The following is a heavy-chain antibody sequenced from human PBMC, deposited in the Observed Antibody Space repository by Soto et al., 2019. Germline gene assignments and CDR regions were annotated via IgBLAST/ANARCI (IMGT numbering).Heavy chain of an antibody. J-gene: IGHJ4*02. CDR1: GGSISSYY. V-gene: IGHV4-59*08. CDR3: ARHNYFSGSTYFDY. Sequence: QVQLQESGPGLVKPSETLSLTCTVYGGSISSYYWSWIRQPPGKGLEWIVYIYYSGSTNYNPSLKSRVTISVDTSKNQFSLKLNSMTAADTAVYYCARHNYFSGSTYFDYWGQGTLVTVSS. CDR2: IYYSGST. D-gene: IGHD3-16*01.